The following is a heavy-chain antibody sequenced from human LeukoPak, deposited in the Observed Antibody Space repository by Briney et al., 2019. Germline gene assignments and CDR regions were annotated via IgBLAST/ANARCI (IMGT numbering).Heavy chain of an antibody. CDR3: ARDQDRIAVAGSASGY. V-gene: IGHV1-69*01. D-gene: IGHD6-19*01. CDR2: IIPIFGTA. CDR1: GGTFSSYA. J-gene: IGHJ4*02. Sequence: SVKVSCKASGGTFSSYAISWVRQAPGQGLEWMGGIIPIFGTANYAQKFQGRVTITADESTSTAYMELSSLRSEDTAVYYCARDQDRIAVAGSASGYWGQGTLVTVTS.